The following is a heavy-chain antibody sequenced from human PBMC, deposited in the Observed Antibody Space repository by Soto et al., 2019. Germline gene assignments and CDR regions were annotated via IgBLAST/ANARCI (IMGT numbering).Heavy chain of an antibody. D-gene: IGHD3-16*02. V-gene: IGHV1-18*01. CDR3: ARVIASLIRPGQNSFDF. CDR1: GYTFTSHV. CDR2: ISAYNGNT. J-gene: IGHJ3*01. Sequence: ASVKLSCKTAGYTFTSHVISWVRQPPGQRLKWMGWISAYNGNTNYAQKLQGRVTMTTDTSTSTAYMELRSLRSDDTAVYYCARVIASLIRPGQNSFDFWGKGTMVTVSS.